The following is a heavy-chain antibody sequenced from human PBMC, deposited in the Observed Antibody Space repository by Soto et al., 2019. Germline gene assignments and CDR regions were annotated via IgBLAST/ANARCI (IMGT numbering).Heavy chain of an antibody. CDR3: ARDGYSGRSDGFDV. J-gene: IGHJ3*01. D-gene: IGHD1-26*01. Sequence: QMQLVESGGGVVQPGRSLRLSCAASGFTFSAYTMHWVRQAPGKGLEWVAVISHDGKSERYTDPVKGRFTVSRDNSKSTLSLQMNSLRAEDTAVYYCARDGYSGRSDGFDVWGQGTMVTVSS. V-gene: IGHV3-30*14. CDR1: GFTFSAYT. CDR2: ISHDGKSE.